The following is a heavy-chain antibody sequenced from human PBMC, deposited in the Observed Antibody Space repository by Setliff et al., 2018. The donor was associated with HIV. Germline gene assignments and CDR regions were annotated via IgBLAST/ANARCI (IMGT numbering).Heavy chain of an antibody. CDR3: ARDRYSGSSTDY. CDR1: GFTFSSSW. D-gene: IGHD1-26*01. Sequence: QTGGSLRLSCAASGFTFSSSWMTWVRQAPGRGLEYVAGMNRDGREKLYADSVKGRFTISRDNVKNSLYLQMNSLRAEDTAVYYCARDRYSGSSTDYWGQGTLVTVSS. J-gene: IGHJ4*02. V-gene: IGHV3-7*01. CDR2: MNRDGREK.